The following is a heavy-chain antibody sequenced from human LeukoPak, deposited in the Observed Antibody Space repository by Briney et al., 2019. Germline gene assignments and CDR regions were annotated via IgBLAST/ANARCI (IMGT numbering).Heavy chain of an antibody. D-gene: IGHD1-26*01. Sequence: GGSLRLSCAASGFTFSSYGMHWVRQAPGKGLEWVAVISYDGSNEYYADSVKGRFTISRDNSKNTLYLQMNSLRAEDTAVYYCAKEGSYSDYYYYYYMDVWGKGTTVTVSS. J-gene: IGHJ6*03. CDR3: AKEGSYSDYYYYYYMDV. CDR2: ISYDGSNE. CDR1: GFTFSSYG. V-gene: IGHV3-30*18.